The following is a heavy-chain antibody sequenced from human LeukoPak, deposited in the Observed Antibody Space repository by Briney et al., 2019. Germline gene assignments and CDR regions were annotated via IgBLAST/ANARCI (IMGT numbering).Heavy chain of an antibody. V-gene: IGHV4-30-2*01. CDR2: IYHSGST. J-gene: IGHJ6*02. D-gene: IGHD3-3*01. CDR3: ARVITIFGVLHGMDV. CDR1: GGSISSGGYY. Sequence: SETLSLTCTVSGGSISSGGYYWSWIRQPPGKGLEWIGYIYHSGSTYYNPSLKSRVTISVDRSKNQFSLKLSSVTAADTAVYYCARVITIFGVLHGMDVWGQGTTVTVSS.